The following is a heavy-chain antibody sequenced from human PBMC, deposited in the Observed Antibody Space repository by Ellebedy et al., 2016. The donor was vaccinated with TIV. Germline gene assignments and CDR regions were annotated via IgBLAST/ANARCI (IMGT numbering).Heavy chain of an antibody. D-gene: IGHD3-10*01. CDR3: VKGGSGSYHYYYGMDV. CDR1: GFTFSAYG. Sequence: GESLKISCAASGFTFSAYGMHWVRQAPGKGLEYVSAISSNGGSTYYADSVKGGFTISRDNSKNTLYLQMSSLRAEDTAVYYCVKGGSGSYHYYYGMDVWGQGTTVTVSS. CDR2: ISSNGGST. J-gene: IGHJ6*02. V-gene: IGHV3-64D*06.